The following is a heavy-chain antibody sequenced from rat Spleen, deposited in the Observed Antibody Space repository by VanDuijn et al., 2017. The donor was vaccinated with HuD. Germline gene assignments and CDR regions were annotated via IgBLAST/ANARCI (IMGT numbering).Heavy chain of an antibody. CDR2: ISPSGDNT. D-gene: IGHD1-4*01. Sequence: EVQLVESGGGLVQPGWSLKLSCAASGFSFENYGMHWIRQAPTKGLEWVTYISPSGDNTFYRDSVKGRFSISRDNAKSILYLQMDSLRSEDMATYYCARAGYNGWFFDFWGPGTMVTVSS. CDR1: GFSFENYG. V-gene: IGHV5-19*01. CDR3: ARAGYNGWFFDF. J-gene: IGHJ1*01.